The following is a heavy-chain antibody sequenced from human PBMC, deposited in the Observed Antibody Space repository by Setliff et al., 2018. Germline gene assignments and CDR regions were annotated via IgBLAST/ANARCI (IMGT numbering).Heavy chain of an antibody. D-gene: IGHD2-2*01. CDR3: SRLVRFCIRTSCQRLSGGDF. Sequence: ASVKVSCKASGYTFSKYGIAWVRQAPGQGLEWMGWISAHTGNTFYSPKFHGRLTLTTDTSTRTAYMQLRSLDSDDTAVYYCSRLVRFCIRTSCQRLSGGDFWGQGTLVTVSS. CDR2: ISAHTGNT. V-gene: IGHV1-18*01. CDR1: GYTFSKYG. J-gene: IGHJ4*02.